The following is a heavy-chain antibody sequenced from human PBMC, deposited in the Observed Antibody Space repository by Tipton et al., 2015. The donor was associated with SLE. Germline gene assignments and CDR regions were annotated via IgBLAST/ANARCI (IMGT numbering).Heavy chain of an antibody. V-gene: IGHV3-21*01. D-gene: IGHD3-16*01. CDR1: GFTFTTYS. J-gene: IGHJ6*03. CDR3: ARGAGSRHFYKMGV. Sequence: SLRLSCAASGFTFTTYSMNWVRQAPGKGLEWVSSISSSGSYIYYADSVKGRFTISRDNAKNSLYLQMNSLRAEDTAVYYCARGAGSRHFYKMGVRGKGTTVTVSS. CDR2: ISSSGSYI.